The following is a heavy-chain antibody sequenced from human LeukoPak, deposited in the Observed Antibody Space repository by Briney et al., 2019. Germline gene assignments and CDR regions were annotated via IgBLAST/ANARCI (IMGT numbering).Heavy chain of an antibody. D-gene: IGHD6-19*01. J-gene: IGHJ6*02. CDR2: IYPGDSDT. V-gene: IGHV5-51*01. CDR3: ARQGAGGNGMDV. Sequence: GESLKISCKNSGYNFTNYWIAWVRQMPGKGLEWMGIIYPGDSDTRYSPSFEGQVTISADKSSSIVYLHWSSLKASDNAMYYCARQGAGGNGMDVWGQGTTVTVAS. CDR1: GYNFTNYW.